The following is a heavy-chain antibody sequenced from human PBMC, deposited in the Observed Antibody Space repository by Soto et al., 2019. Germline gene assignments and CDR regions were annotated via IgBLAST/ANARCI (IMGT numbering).Heavy chain of an antibody. CDR3: ARGAWKHGELYFDY. V-gene: IGHV4-34*01. CDR2: INHSGST. Sequence: SETLSLTCAVYGGSFSGYYWSWIRQPPGRGLEWIGEINHSGSTNYNPSLKSRVTISVDTSKNQFSLKLSSVTAADTAVYYCARGAWKHGELYFDYWGQGTRVTVSS. D-gene: IGHD5-18*01. CDR1: GGSFSGYY. J-gene: IGHJ4*02.